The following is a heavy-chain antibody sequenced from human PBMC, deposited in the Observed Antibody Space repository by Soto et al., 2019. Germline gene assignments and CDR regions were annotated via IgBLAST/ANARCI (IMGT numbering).Heavy chain of an antibody. CDR1: GGSITSYY. D-gene: IGHD4-4*01. V-gene: IGHV4-59*01. Sequence: SETLSLTCTVSGGSITSYYWSWIRQPPGKGLEWIGYIYYSGSTNYNPSLKSRVTISVDTSKNQFCLKLTSVTAADTAVYYCAREWPLSGNLVGNWFDPWGQGTLVTVSS. CDR3: AREWPLSGNLVGNWFDP. CDR2: IYYSGST. J-gene: IGHJ5*02.